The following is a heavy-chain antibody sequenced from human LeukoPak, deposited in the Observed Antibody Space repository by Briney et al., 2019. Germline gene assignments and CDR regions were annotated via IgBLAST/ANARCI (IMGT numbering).Heavy chain of an antibody. J-gene: IGHJ4*02. CDR2: IIPILGIA. Sequence: GGSLRLSCAASGGTFSSYAISWVRQAPGQGLEWMGRIIPILGIANYAQKFQGRVTITADKSTSTAYMELSSLRSEDTAVYYCARDPYGDYPGGWGQGTLVTVSS. CDR3: ARDPYGDYPGG. CDR1: GGTFSSYA. D-gene: IGHD4-17*01. V-gene: IGHV1-69*04.